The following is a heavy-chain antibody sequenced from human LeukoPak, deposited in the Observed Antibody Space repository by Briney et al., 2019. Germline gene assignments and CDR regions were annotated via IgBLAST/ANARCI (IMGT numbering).Heavy chain of an antibody. J-gene: IGHJ4*02. D-gene: IGHD3-10*01. Sequence: GGSLRLSCAASGFIFSDYYMSWIRRAPGKGLEWVSYISSSSSYTNYADSVKGRFTISRDNAKNSLYLQMNSLRVEDTAVYYCARDFYVGSGSYYIGYWGQGTLVTVSS. CDR1: GFIFSDYY. CDR3: ARDFYVGSGSYYIGY. V-gene: IGHV3-11*05. CDR2: ISSSSSYT.